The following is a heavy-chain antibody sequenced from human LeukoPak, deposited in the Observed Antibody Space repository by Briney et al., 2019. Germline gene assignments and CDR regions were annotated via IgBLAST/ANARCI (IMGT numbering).Heavy chain of an antibody. Sequence: PGGSLRPSCAASGFTFSKYAMSWVRQAPGKGLEWVSILDGSGRHIYYADSVQGRFTISRDNSMDTVYLQMNSLRVEDTAVYYCAIDPIDATAFWGQGTLVTVSS. CDR2: LDGSGRHI. CDR1: GFTFSKYA. V-gene: IGHV3-23*01. J-gene: IGHJ4*02. D-gene: IGHD2-15*01. CDR3: AIDPIDATAF.